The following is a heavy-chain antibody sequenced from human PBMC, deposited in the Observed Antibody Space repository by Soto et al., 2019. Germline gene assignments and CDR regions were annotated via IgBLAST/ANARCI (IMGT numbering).Heavy chain of an antibody. V-gene: IGHV3-30-3*01. CDR2: ISYDGSNK. J-gene: IGHJ3*02. CDR1: GFTFSSYA. D-gene: IGHD3-22*01. Sequence: QVQLVESGGGVVQPGRSLRLSCAASGFTFSSYAMHWVRQAPGKGLEWVAVISYDGSNKYYADSVKGRFTISRDNSKNTLYLQMNSLRAEDTAVYYCAGMFGQYYYDSSDEPDAFDIWGQGTMVTVSS. CDR3: AGMFGQYYYDSSDEPDAFDI.